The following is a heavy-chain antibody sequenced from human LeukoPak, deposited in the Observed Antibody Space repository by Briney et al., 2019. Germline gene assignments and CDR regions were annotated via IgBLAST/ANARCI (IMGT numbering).Heavy chain of an antibody. V-gene: IGHV3-48*03. CDR1: AFTSTSYE. J-gene: IGHJ4*02. CDR2: ISSSGSTI. D-gene: IGHD5-24*01. Sequence: GGSLRLSCAASAFTSTSYETNWVSPAPGKGLEWVSYISSSGSTIYYADSVKGRFTISRDNAKNSLYLQMNSLRAEDTAVYYCARSNGYNLLELFDYWGQGTLVTVSS. CDR3: ARSNGYNLLELFDY.